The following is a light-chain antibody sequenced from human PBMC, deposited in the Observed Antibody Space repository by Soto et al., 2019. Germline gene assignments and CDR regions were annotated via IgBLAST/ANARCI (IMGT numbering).Light chain of an antibody. Sequence: DIQMTQSPSSLSASVGERVTITCRASQSIIRYLNWYQQKPGKAPNLLIYATSSLQSGVPSMFSGYGSATYFTLTINSLQPEDFATYYCQQSYSIPPTFGQGTEVEIK. CDR1: QSIIRY. J-gene: IGKJ1*01. V-gene: IGKV1-39*01. CDR3: QQSYSIPPT. CDR2: ATS.